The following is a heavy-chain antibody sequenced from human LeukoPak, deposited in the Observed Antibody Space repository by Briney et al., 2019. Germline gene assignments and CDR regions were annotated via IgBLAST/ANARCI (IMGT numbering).Heavy chain of an antibody. J-gene: IGHJ6*03. CDR1: GYTFTGYY. D-gene: IGHD5-12*01. CDR3: ARDRLYSGYDYYYYYMDV. CDR2: INPNSGGT. Sequence: ASVKVSCKASGYTFTGYYMHWVRQAPGQGLEWMGWINPNSGGTNYAQKFQGRVTMTRDTSISTAYMELSRLRSDDTAVYYCARDRLYSGYDYYYYYMDVWGKGTTVTVSS. V-gene: IGHV1-2*02.